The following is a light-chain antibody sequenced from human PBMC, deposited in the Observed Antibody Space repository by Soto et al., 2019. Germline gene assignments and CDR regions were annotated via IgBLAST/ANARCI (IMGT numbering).Light chain of an antibody. V-gene: IGLV2-14*01. J-gene: IGLJ1*01. CDR1: SSDVGAYSS. CDR3: SSYTSNTTLV. CDR2: EVR. Sequence: QSVLTQSASVSGSPGQSITISCTGTSSDVGAYSSVSWFQQHPGKAPRLMIYEVRSPPSGVSNRFSGSKSGNTASLTISGLQAEDEADYYCSSYTSNTTLVFGTGTKVTVL.